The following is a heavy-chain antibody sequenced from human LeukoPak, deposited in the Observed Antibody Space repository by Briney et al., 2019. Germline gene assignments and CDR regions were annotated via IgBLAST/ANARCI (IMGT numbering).Heavy chain of an antibody. D-gene: IGHD6-13*01. CDR3: TTERGTASWYEYYFDN. V-gene: IGHV3-15*01. CDR1: GFTFTNAW. Sequence: PGESLRLSCAASGFTFTNAWMSWVRQAPGKGLEWVGRIKSKTDGGATDYAAPVEGRFTISRDDSRDTLYLQMSSLKAEDTAVYYCTTERGTASWYEYYFDNWGQGILVTVAS. CDR2: IKSKTDGGAT. J-gene: IGHJ4*02.